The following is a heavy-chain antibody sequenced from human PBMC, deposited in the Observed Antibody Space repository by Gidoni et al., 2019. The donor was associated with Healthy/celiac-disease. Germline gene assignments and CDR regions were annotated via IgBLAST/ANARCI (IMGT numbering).Heavy chain of an antibody. J-gene: IGHJ4*02. CDR2: ICCSGCST. CDR1: GFTFCSYA. V-gene: IGHV3-23*01. Sequence: EVQLLESGGGLVQPGGSLRLSCAASGFTFCSYATGSVRQGPGKGLGLVPAICCSGCSTYYADSVKGRFPISRDNSKNPLYLQMNRLRAGDTAVYYWATPDIVVVPAANWGQGTLVTVS. CDR3: ATPDIVVVPAAN. D-gene: IGHD2-2*01.